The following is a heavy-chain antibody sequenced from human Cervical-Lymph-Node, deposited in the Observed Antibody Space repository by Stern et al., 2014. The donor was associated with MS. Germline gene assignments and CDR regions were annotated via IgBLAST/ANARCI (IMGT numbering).Heavy chain of an antibody. J-gene: IGHJ2*01. CDR3: ARGVTAVTNYVPNWCFDL. V-gene: IGHV4-39*02. CDR2: VYYSGIT. D-gene: IGHD4-11*01. Sequence: QVQLQESGPGLVKPSETLSLTCTVSGGSITNRDYWGWIRQSPGKGLEWIGSVYYSGITYYRPSLTRRDTISIDTSRTQLFLRLTSGTATDTAVYFCARGVTAVTNYVPNWCFDLWGRGTLVTVSS. CDR1: GGSITNRDY.